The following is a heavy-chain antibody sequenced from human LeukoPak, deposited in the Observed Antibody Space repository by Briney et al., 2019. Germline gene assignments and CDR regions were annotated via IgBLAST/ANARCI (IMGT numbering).Heavy chain of an antibody. CDR1: GFTFSSYA. Sequence: GGSLRLSCAASGFTFSSYAMSWVRQAPGRGLEWVSAISGSGGSTYYVDSVKGRFTISRDNSKNTLYLQMNSLRAEDTAVYYCAKDGIGIAAAGTFDFDYWGQGTLVTVSS. D-gene: IGHD6-13*01. CDR2: ISGSGGST. CDR3: AKDGIGIAAAGTFDFDY. J-gene: IGHJ4*02. V-gene: IGHV3-23*01.